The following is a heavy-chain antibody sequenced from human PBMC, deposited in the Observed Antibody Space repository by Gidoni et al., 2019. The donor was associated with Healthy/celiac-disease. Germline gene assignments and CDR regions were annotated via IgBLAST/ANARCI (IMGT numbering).Heavy chain of an antibody. V-gene: IGHV1-69*01. CDR2: IIPIFGTA. CDR1: GGTFSSYA. J-gene: IGHJ3*02. D-gene: IGHD2-2*01. CDR3: ARPLRGGYCSSTSCYGDAFDI. Sequence: QVQLVQSGAEVKKPGSSVKVSCKASGGTFSSYAISWVRQAPGQGLEWMGGIIPIFGTANYAQKCQGRVTITADESTSTAYMELSSLRSEDTAVYYCARPLRGGYCSSTSCYGDAFDIWGQGTMVTVSS.